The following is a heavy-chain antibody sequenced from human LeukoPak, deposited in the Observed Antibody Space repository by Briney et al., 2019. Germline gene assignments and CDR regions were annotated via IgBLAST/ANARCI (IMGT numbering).Heavy chain of an antibody. CDR3: ARKKGGSYYTFDY. Sequence: SDTLSLTCAVSGYSISSSNWWGWIRQPPGKGLEWIGYIYYSGSTYYNPSLKSRVTLSVDTSKSQFSLKLSSVTAVDTAVYYCARKKGGSYYTFDYWGQGTLVTVSS. D-gene: IGHD1-26*01. CDR2: IYYSGST. J-gene: IGHJ4*02. V-gene: IGHV4-28*01. CDR1: GYSISSSNW.